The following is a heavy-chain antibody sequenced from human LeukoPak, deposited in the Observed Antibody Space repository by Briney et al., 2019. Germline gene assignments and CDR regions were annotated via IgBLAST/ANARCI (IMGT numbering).Heavy chain of an antibody. D-gene: IGHD3-9*01. J-gene: IGHJ4*02. CDR3: ARAMYYDILTD. Sequence: GGSLRLSCAASGFTFSSYSMNWVRQAPGKGLEWVSYISSSSSTIYYADSVKGRFTISRDNAKNSLYLQMNSLRAEDTAVYYCARAMYYDILTDWGQGTLVTVSS. CDR1: GFTFSSYS. V-gene: IGHV3-48*04. CDR2: ISSSSSTI.